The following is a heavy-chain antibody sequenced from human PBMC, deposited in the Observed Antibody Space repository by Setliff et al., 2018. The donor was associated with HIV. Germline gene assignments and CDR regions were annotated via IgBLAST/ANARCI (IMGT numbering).Heavy chain of an antibody. CDR2: LWRDEVRE. CDR3: GNKGGQV. CDR1: GFSIENFD. V-gene: IGHV3-33*08. Sequence: GGSLRLSCVASGFSIENFDMHWVRRAPGKGLEWVSLLWRDEVREYYADSVKGRFSISRDRSRNTVSLQMSSLRVEDTAMYYCGNKGGQVWGPGTQVTVSS. J-gene: IGHJ1*01. D-gene: IGHD3-16*01.